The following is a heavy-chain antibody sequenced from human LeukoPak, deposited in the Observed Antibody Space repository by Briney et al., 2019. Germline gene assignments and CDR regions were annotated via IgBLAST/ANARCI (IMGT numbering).Heavy chain of an antibody. CDR1: GYTFTSYD. V-gene: IGHV1-8*03. J-gene: IGHJ6*03. Sequence: GASVKVSCKASGYTFTSYDINWVRQATGQGLEWMGWMNPNSGNTGYAQKFQGRVTITRNTSISTAYMELSSLRSEDTAVYYCARGRWYGYEQQLSSYYYMDVWGKGTTVTVSS. D-gene: IGHD6-13*01. CDR2: MNPNSGNT. CDR3: ARGRWYGYEQQLSSYYYMDV.